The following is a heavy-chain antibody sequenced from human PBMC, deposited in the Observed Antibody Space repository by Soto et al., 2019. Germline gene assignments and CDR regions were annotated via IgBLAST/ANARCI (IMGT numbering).Heavy chain of an antibody. D-gene: IGHD2-21*01. V-gene: IGHV3-21*01. CDR2: ITSSSFYI. CDR3: ARSSLGIVVTNLDY. Sequence: PVGSLRLSCEVSCFTFTDYTMTWVRQAPGRGLEFVASITSSSFYIHYGGSSKGRFTVSRDNAQNSLYLHMTSLRAEDTAVYYCARSSLGIVVTNLDYWGHGTLVTV. J-gene: IGHJ4*01. CDR1: CFTFTDYT.